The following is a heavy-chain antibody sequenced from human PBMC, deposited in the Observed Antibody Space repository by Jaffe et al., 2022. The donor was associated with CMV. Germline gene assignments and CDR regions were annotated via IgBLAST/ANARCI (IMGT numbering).Heavy chain of an antibody. CDR2: ISSSSSTI. CDR1: GFTFSSYS. Sequence: EVQLVESGGGLVQPGGSLRLSCAASGFTFSSYSMNWVRQAPGKGLEWVSYISSSSSTIYYADSVKGRFTISRDNAKNSLYLQMNSLRDEDTAVYYCARDLAQLWLVGWFDPWGQGTLVTVSS. D-gene: IGHD5-18*01. J-gene: IGHJ5*02. V-gene: IGHV3-48*02. CDR3: ARDLAQLWLVGWFDP.